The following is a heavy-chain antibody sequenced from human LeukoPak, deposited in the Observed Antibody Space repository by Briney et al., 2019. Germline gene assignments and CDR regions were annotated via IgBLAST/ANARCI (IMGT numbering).Heavy chain of an antibody. V-gene: IGHV1-69*01. CDR1: GGTFSSYA. CDR3: ARGISSYGNGGYYFDY. CDR2: IIPIFGTA. Sequence: GSSVKVSCKASGGTFSSYAISWVRQAPGQGLEWMGWIIPIFGTANYAQKFQGRVTITADESTSTAYMELSSLRSEDTAVYYCARGISSYGNGGYYFDYWGQGTLVTVSS. J-gene: IGHJ4*02. D-gene: IGHD5-18*01.